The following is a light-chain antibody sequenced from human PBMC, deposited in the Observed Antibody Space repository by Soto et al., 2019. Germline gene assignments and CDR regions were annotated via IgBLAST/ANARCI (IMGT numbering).Light chain of an antibody. CDR2: AAS. V-gene: IGKV1-6*01. Sequence: ALQMTQSPSSLSASVGDRVTITCRASQGIRNDLGWYQQKPGKAPKLLIYAASSLQSGVPSRFSGSGSGTDFTLTISSLQPDDFATYYCLQDYNYPWTFGQGTKVEIK. J-gene: IGKJ1*01. CDR3: LQDYNYPWT. CDR1: QGIRND.